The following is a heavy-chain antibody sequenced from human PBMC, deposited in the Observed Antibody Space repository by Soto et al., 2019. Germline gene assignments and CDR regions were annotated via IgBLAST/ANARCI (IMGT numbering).Heavy chain of an antibody. D-gene: IGHD3-22*01. J-gene: IGHJ4*01. Sequence: GAPVQVSCKASGYTFTSYGTSWVRQAPGPGLEWMGWISAYNSNTNYAQQLQGRVTMTTDTSTRPAYMELRSLRSDDTAVYYCARESPGDYYYSTGYLIRAQDFWGQGTLVTVSS. V-gene: IGHV1-18*04. CDR3: ARESPGDYYYSTGYLIRAQDF. CDR1: GYTFTSYG. CDR2: ISAYNSNT.